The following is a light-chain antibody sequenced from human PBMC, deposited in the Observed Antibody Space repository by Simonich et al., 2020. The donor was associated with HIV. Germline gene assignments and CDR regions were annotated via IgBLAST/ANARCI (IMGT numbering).Light chain of an antibody. V-gene: IGKV1D-13*01. CDR3: QQSYNTPQT. CDR2: DAS. CDR1: QGIKNA. Sequence: AIQLTQSPSSLSASVGDRVTITCRASQGIKNALIWYQQKPGKAPKVLIFDASSLESGVPSRFSGSGSGTDFTLTISSLQPEDFATYYCQQSYNTPQTFGQGTKVEIK. J-gene: IGKJ1*01.